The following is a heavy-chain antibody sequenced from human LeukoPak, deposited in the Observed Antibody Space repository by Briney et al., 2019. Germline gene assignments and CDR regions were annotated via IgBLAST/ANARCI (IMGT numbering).Heavy chain of an antibody. D-gene: IGHD3-10*01. V-gene: IGHV1-2*02. CDR1: GYTSTGYY. CDR3: ARDPDHHYYGSGSYNDY. CDR2: INPNSGGT. Sequence: GASVKVSCKASGYTSTGYYMHWVRQAPGQGLEWMGWINPNSGGTNYAQKFQGRVTMTRDTSISTAYMELSRLRSDDTAVYYCARDPDHHYYGSGSYNDYWGQGTLVTVSS. J-gene: IGHJ4*02.